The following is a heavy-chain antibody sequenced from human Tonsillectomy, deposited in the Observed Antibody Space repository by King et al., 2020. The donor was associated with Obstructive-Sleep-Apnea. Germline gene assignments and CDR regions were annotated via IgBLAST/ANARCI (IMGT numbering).Heavy chain of an antibody. J-gene: IGHJ6*02. CDR2: IYHSWTA. CDR1: GGSFNSTNW. V-gene: IGHV4-4*02. D-gene: IGHD2-2*01. CDR3: ARDASHCTSTSCWMDV. Sequence: QLQESGPGLVKPSGTLSLTCAVSGGSFNSTNWWTWVRQPPGKGLEWIGEIYHSWTATYNPSLKSRVTISIDKSKNQFSLRLTSVTAADTAVYYCARDASHCTSTSCWMDVWGQGTTVTVSS.